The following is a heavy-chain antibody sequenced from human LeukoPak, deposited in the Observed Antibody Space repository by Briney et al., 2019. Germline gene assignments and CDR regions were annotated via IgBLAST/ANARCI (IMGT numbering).Heavy chain of an antibody. CDR3: ARDPPRKDCSSTSCYAGPRSNYYYYYGMDV. J-gene: IGHJ6*04. D-gene: IGHD2-2*01. CDR2: IWYDGSNK. CDR1: GFTFSSYG. Sequence: GRSLRLSCAASGFTFSSYGMHWVRQAPGKGLEWVAVIWYDGSNKYYADSVKGRFTISRDNSKNTLYLQMNSLRAEDTAVYYSARDPPRKDCSSTSCYAGPRSNYYYYYGMDVWGKGTTVTVSS. V-gene: IGHV3-33*01.